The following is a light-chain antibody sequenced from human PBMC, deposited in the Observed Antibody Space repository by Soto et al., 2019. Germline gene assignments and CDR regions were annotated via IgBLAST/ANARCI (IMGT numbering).Light chain of an antibody. CDR1: SSDVGGYNY. J-gene: IGLJ1*01. CDR2: EVS. V-gene: IGLV2-8*01. CDR3: SSYAGSLYV. Sequence: QSALTQPPSASGSPGQSVTISCTGTSSDVGGYNYVSWYQQHPGKAPKLMIYEVSKRPSGVPDRFSGSKSGNTASLTVSGLQAEAEADYYCSSYAGSLYVFGTGTNLTVL.